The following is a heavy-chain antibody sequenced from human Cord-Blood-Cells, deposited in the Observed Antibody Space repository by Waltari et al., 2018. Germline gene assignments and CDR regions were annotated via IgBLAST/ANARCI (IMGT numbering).Heavy chain of an antibody. CDR2: IRSKANSYAT. CDR1: GFTFSGSA. V-gene: IGHV3-73*02. CDR3: TRWGRDGYNFDY. Sequence: EVQLVESGGGLVQPGGSLKLSCAASGFTFSGSAMPWVRQASGKGLEWVGRIRSKANSYATAYAASVKGRFTISRDDSKNTAYLQMNSLKTEDTAVYYCTRWGRDGYNFDYWGQGTLVTVSS. D-gene: IGHD5-12*01. J-gene: IGHJ4*02.